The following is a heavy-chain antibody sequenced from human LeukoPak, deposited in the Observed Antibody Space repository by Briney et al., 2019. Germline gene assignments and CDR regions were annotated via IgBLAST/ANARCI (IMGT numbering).Heavy chain of an antibody. V-gene: IGHV1-2*06. CDR2: INPNSGGT. CDR1: GYTFTSYY. D-gene: IGHD1-26*01. J-gene: IGHJ6*03. CDR3: ARPAREGRYYMDV. Sequence: ASVKVSCKASGYTFTSYYMHWVRQAPGQGLEWMGRINPNSGGTNYAQKFQGRVTMTRDTSISTAYMELSRLRSDDTAVYYCARPAREGRYYMDVWGKGTTVTVSS.